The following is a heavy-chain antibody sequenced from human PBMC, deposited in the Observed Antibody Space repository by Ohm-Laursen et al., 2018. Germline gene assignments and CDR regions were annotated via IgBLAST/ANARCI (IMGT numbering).Heavy chain of an antibody. V-gene: IGHV3-21*01. CDR3: ARDRANGGSHHDY. CDR2: ISSSSSYI. Sequence: GSPRLSCAASGFTFSSYSMNWVRQAPGKGLEWVSSISSSSSYIYYADSVKGRFTISRDNAKNSLYLQMNSLRAEDTAVYYCARDRANGGSHHDYWGQGTLVTVSS. CDR1: GFTFSSYS. D-gene: IGHD1-26*01. J-gene: IGHJ4*02.